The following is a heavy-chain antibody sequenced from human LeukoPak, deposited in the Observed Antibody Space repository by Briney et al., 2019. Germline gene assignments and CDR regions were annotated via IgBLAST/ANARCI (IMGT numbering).Heavy chain of an antibody. CDR2: INPSGGST. CDR1: GYPFTSYY. J-gene: IGHJ6*02. V-gene: IGHV1-46*01. CDR3: AREGPPTILGYYYGMDV. D-gene: IGHD3-9*01. Sequence: ASVKVSCKASGYPFTSYYMHWVRQAPGQGLEWMGIINPSGGSTSYAQKFQGRVTMTRDTSTSTVYMELSSLRSEDTAVYYCAREGPPTILGYYYGMDVWGQGTTVTVSS.